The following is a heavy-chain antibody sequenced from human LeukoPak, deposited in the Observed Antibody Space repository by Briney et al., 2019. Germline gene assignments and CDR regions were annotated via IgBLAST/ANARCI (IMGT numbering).Heavy chain of an antibody. Sequence: ASVKVSCKASGYTFTSYDINWVRQATGQGLEWMGWMNPNSGNTGYAQKFQGRVTMTRNTSISTAYMELSRLRSDDTAVYYCASYVIVGASVWGYWGQGTLVTVSS. D-gene: IGHD1-26*01. J-gene: IGHJ4*02. V-gene: IGHV1-8*01. CDR3: ASYVIVGASVWGY. CDR1: GYTFTSYD. CDR2: MNPNSGNT.